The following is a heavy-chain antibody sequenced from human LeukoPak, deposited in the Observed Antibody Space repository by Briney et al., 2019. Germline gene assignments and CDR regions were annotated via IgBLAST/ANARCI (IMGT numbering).Heavy chain of an antibody. V-gene: IGHV3-30-3*01. Sequence: GGSLRLSCAASGFTFSSYAMHWVRQAPGKGLEWVAVISYDGSNKYYADSVKGRFTISRDNSKNTLYLQMNSLRAEDTAVYYCAGAEWELLPLDFDYWGQGTLVTVSS. J-gene: IGHJ4*02. D-gene: IGHD1-26*01. CDR2: ISYDGSNK. CDR3: AGAEWELLPLDFDY. CDR1: GFTFSSYA.